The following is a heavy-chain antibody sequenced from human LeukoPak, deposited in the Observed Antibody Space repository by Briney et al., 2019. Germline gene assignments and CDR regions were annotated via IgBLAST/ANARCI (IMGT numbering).Heavy chain of an antibody. V-gene: IGHV3-7*01. CDR3: ARDLRFYDY. J-gene: IGHJ4*02. CDR2: IKQDGSEK. D-gene: IGHD3-3*01. CDR1: GLTFSSYW. Sequence: GGSLRLSCAASGLTFSSYWMSWVRRAPGKGLEWVANIKQDGSEKYYVDSVKGRFTISRDNAKSSLYLQMNSLRAEDTAVCYCARDLRFYDYWGQGTLVTVSS.